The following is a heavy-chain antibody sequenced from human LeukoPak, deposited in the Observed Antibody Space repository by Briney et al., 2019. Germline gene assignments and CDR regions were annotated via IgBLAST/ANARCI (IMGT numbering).Heavy chain of an antibody. V-gene: IGHV4-34*01. Sequence: SETLSLTCAVYGGSFSGYYWSWIRQPPGKGLEWIGEINHSGSTNYNPSLKSRVTISVDTSKNQFSLKLSSVTAADTAVYYCARTSGTVVLRDFDYWGQGTLVTVSS. CDR2: INHSGST. CDR3: ARTSGTVVLRDFDY. CDR1: GGSFSGYY. J-gene: IGHJ4*02. D-gene: IGHD1-26*01.